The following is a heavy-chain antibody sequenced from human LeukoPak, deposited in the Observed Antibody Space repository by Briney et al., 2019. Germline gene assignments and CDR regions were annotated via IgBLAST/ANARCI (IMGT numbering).Heavy chain of an antibody. CDR2: IIPIFGIA. V-gene: IGHV1-69*05. D-gene: IGHD4-23*01. Sequence: PGASVKVSWKASGGTFSSYAISWVRQAPGQGLEWMGGIIPIFGIANYAQKFQGRVTITTDESTSTAYMELSSLRSEDTAVYYCARSPRDYGGKSRRGAFDIWGQGTMVTVSS. CDR1: GGTFSSYA. J-gene: IGHJ3*02. CDR3: ARSPRDYGGKSRRGAFDI.